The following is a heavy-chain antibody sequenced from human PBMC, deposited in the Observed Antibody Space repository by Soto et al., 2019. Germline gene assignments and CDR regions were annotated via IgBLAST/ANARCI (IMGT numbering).Heavy chain of an antibody. CDR2: IIPKFGTT. D-gene: IGHD4-17*01. J-gene: IGHJ4*02. CDR1: GGTFSTYG. V-gene: IGHV1-69*13. CDR3: ARELDPYYGGNSLSLDY. Sequence: QVQLVQSGAEVKKPGSSVKVSCKASGGTFSTYGMNWVRLAPGQGLEWMGGIIPKFGTTNYAQKFQGRVTINADASTNTAYMELNYLRSEDTAVYFCARELDPYYGGNSLSLDYWGQGTLVTVSS.